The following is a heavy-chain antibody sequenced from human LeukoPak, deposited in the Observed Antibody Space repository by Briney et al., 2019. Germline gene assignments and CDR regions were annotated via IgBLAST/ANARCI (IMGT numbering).Heavy chain of an antibody. Sequence: SETLSLTCTVSGGSISSYYWSWIRQPPGKGLEWIGYIYYSGSTNYNPSLKSRVTISVDTSKNQFSLKLSSVTAADTAVYYCASWRTGFSFDYWGQGTLVTVSS. D-gene: IGHD1-1*01. CDR2: IYYSGST. V-gene: IGHV4-59*08. J-gene: IGHJ4*02. CDR1: GGSISSYY. CDR3: ASWRTGFSFDY.